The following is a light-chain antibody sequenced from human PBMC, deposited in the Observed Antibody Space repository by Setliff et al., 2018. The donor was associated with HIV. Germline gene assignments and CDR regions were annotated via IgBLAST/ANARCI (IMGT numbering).Light chain of an antibody. CDR2: EVI. CDR1: SSNVGKYDF. V-gene: IGLV2-14*02. J-gene: IGLJ1*01. Sequence: QSALTQPASVSGSPGQSITISCSGNSSNVGKYDFVSRYRQYPGKAPELTIYEVIKRPSGISNRFSGSKSGNAASLTISGLQPDDEADYYCSSNTSSSPLYVFATGTKVTVL. CDR3: SSNTSSSPLYV.